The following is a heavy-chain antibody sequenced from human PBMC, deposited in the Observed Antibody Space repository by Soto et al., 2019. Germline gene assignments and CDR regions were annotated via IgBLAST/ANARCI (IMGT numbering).Heavy chain of an antibody. CDR3: AKLGFVLMELYYFHQ. V-gene: IGHV3-23*01. CDR1: GFTLTNHA. D-gene: IGHD2-8*01. J-gene: IGHJ4*01. Sequence: GSLRLSCAASGFTLTNHAMSWVRQAPGKGLEWVSDIGGSGSSTYYADSVKGRFTISRDNSKNTVHLQLDSLRAEDTAVYFCAKLGFVLMELYYFHQWGHGTLVTVSS. CDR2: IGGSGSST.